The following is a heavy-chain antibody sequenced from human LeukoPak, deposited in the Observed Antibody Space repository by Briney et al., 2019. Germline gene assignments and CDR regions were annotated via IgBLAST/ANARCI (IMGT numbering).Heavy chain of an antibody. CDR1: GYTFGKYA. Sequence: ASVKVSCKTSGYTFGKYAIHWVRRAPGQRFEWMGWIDGGNGDTRFSQKFQDRVSFTRDTSATTVYMEVTSLRSEDTAVYYCARDQSRDIRVDFDYWGQGTLVTVSS. CDR3: ARDQSRDIRVDFDY. CDR2: IDGGNGDT. J-gene: IGHJ4*02. D-gene: IGHD2-15*01. V-gene: IGHV1-3*01.